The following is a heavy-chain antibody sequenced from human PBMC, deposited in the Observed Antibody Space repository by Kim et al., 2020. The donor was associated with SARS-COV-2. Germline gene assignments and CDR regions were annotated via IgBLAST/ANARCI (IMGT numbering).Heavy chain of an antibody. CDR2: INPNSGGT. J-gene: IGHJ6*02. CDR3: ARKPLPSGGWYYNYGMDV. D-gene: IGHD6-19*01. CDR1: GYTFTGYY. Sequence: ASVKVSCKASGYTFTGYYMHWVRQAPGQGLEWMGRINPNSGGTNYAQKFQGRVTMTRDTSISTAYMELSRLRSDDTAVYYCARKPLPSGGWYYNYGMDVWGQGTTVTVSS. V-gene: IGHV1-2*06.